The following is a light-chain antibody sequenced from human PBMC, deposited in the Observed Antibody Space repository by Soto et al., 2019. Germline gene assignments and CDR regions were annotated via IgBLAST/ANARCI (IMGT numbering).Light chain of an antibody. J-gene: IGKJ3*01. CDR3: QQYGSSPFT. V-gene: IGKV3-20*01. CDR2: GAT. Sequence: EIVLTQSPGTLSLSPGESATLSCGASESVSSSYLAWYQHKPGQAPRLLIYGATTRLRGVPDRFSGSGSGTDFTLTISRLEREDFAVYYCQQYGSSPFTFGPGTKVDI. CDR1: ESVSSSY.